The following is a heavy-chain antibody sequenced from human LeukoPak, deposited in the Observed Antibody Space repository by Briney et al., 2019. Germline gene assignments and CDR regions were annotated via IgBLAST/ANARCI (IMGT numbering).Heavy chain of an antibody. Sequence: SVKVSFKASGGTFSSCAISWVRQAPGQGLEWMGGIIPIFGTANYAQKFQGRVTITADESTSTAYMELSSLRSEDTAMYYCATYYYDSSGYYSVPLIFDYWGQGTLVTVSS. D-gene: IGHD3-22*01. CDR1: GGTFSSCA. V-gene: IGHV1-69*13. J-gene: IGHJ4*02. CDR2: IIPIFGTA. CDR3: ATYYYDSSGYYSVPLIFDY.